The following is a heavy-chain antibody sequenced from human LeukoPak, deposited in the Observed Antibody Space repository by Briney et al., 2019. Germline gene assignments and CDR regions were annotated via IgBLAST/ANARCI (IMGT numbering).Heavy chain of an antibody. CDR2: IYYTGST. CDR3: ARTYYYDSSGYSAPHFDY. CDR1: GGSISSYY. Sequence: KTSETLSLTCAVSGGSISSYYWSWLRQPPGKGLEWIGYIYYTGSTNYNPSLKSRITISVDTSKNQFSLKLSSVTAADTAVYYCARTYYYDSSGYSAPHFDYWGQGTLVTVSS. V-gene: IGHV4-59*01. D-gene: IGHD3-22*01. J-gene: IGHJ4*02.